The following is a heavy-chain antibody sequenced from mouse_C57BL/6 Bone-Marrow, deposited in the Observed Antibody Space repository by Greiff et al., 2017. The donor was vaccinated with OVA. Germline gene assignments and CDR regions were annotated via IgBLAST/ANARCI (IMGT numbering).Heavy chain of an antibody. V-gene: IGHV1-69*01. CDR2: IDPSDSYT. D-gene: IGHD2-1*01. Sequence: QVQLQQPGAELVMPGASVKLSCKASGYTFTSYWMHWVKQRPGQGLEWIGEIDPSDSYTNYNQKFKGKSTLTVDKSSSTAYMQLSSLTSEDSAVYYCAIYGNYVGSAYWGQGTLVTVSA. CDR1: GYTFTSYW. J-gene: IGHJ3*01. CDR3: AIYGNYVGSAY.